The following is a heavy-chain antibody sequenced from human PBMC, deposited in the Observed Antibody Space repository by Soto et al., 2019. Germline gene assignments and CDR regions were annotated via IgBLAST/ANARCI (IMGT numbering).Heavy chain of an antibody. J-gene: IGHJ6*02. CDR2: IGTRSDI. CDR3: AREETAWPLAYGLDV. V-gene: IGHV3-21*01. CDR1: GFTFSSYS. D-gene: IGHD2-21*02. Sequence: KSGGSLRLSCAASGFTFSSYSMHWVRQAPGKGLEWVSSIGTRSDIYYADSVKGRFTISRDNAKNSLSLQMNSMTAEDTAVYYCAREETAWPLAYGLDVWGQGTTVTAP.